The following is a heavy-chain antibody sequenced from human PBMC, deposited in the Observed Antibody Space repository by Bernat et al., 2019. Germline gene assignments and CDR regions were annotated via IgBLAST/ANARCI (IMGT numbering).Heavy chain of an antibody. CDR3: ARELQRWLDGAMFKRGVGDGFDI. J-gene: IGHJ3*02. D-gene: IGHD5-18*01. CDR2: INPSGGST. CDR1: GYTFTSYY. V-gene: IGHV1-46*01. Sequence: QVQLVQSGAEVKKPGASVKVSCKASGYTFTSYYMHWVRQAPGQGLEWMGIINPSGGSTSYAQKFQGRATMTRDTSTSTVYMELSSLRSEDTAVYYCARELQRWLDGAMFKRGVGDGFDIWGQGTMVTVSS.